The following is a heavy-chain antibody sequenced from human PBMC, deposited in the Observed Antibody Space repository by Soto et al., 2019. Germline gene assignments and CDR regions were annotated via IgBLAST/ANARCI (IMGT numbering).Heavy chain of an antibody. CDR1: GFPFSFYS. J-gene: IGHJ4*02. V-gene: IGHV3-48*02. Sequence: PGGSLRLSCAASGFPFSFYSMSWVRQAPGKGLEWISYITSTSSAINYADSVRGRFTISRDNGMQSLFLHMNSLRDEDTAVYYCARDGKGAAYTFAPYYFVSWGQGALVTVSS. CDR2: ITSTSSAI. CDR3: ARDGKGAAYTFAPYYFVS. D-gene: IGHD1-1*01.